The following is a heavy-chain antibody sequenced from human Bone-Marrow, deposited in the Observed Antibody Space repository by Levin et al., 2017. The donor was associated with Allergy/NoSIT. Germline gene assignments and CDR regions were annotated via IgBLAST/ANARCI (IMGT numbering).Heavy chain of an antibody. CDR3: ARPRTTDWSGGFDS. J-gene: IGHJ4*02. Sequence: PGESLKISCMGSGYSFSSYWIAWVRQMPGKGLEWMGIIYPGDSDTRYSPSFQGQVTISADKSISTAYLQWNSLKASDTAMYYCARPRTTDWSGGFDSWGQGTLVTVSS. CDR2: IYPGDSDT. D-gene: IGHD3-9*01. CDR1: GYSFSSYW. V-gene: IGHV5-51*01.